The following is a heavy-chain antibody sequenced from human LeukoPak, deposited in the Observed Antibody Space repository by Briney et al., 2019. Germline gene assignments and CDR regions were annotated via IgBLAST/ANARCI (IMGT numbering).Heavy chain of an antibody. CDR2: IYYSGST. D-gene: IGHD3-3*01. Sequence: SETLSLTCTVSGGSISSYYWSWIRQPPGKGLEWSGYIYYSGSTNYNPSLKSRVTISVDTSKNQFSLKLSSVTAADTAVYYCARHRTRLTIFGVVKNYFDYWGQGTLVTVSS. CDR1: GGSISSYY. J-gene: IGHJ4*02. V-gene: IGHV4-59*08. CDR3: ARHRTRLTIFGVVKNYFDY.